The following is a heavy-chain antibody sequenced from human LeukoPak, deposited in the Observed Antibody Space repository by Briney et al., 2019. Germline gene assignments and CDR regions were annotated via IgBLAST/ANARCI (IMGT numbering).Heavy chain of an antibody. CDR3: ARARLVAANNWFDP. CDR1: GYSFTDYY. V-gene: IGHV1-2*06. D-gene: IGHD5-12*01. J-gene: IGHJ5*02. Sequence: ASVKVSCKASGYSFTDYYMHWVRQAPGQGLEWMGRINPNSGGTNYAQKFQGRVTMTRDTSISTAYMELSRLRSDDTAVYYCARARLVAANNWFDPWGQGTLVTVSS. CDR2: INPNSGGT.